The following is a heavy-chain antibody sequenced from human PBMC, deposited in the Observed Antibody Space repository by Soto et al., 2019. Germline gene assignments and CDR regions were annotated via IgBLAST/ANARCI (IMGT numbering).Heavy chain of an antibody. J-gene: IGHJ2*01. D-gene: IGHD3-22*01. CDR3: ARLPRARKIEPRRPLGYFDL. CDR2: IYYSGST. V-gene: IGHV4-61*01. Sequence: QVQLQESGPGLVKPSETLSLTCTVSGGSVSSGHNYWSWIRQPPGKGLEWIGYIYYSGSTNYNPSLRSRVAISVDTSKNQFSLKLNSVTAADTAVFYGARLPRARKIEPRRPLGYFDLWGRGTLVTVSS. CDR1: GGSVSSGHNY.